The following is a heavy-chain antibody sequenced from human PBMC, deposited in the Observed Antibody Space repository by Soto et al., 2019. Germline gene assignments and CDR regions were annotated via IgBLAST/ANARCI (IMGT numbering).Heavy chain of an antibody. Sequence: EVQLLESGGGLVQPGGSLRLSCAAYGFTFSSYAMSWVRQAPGKGLEWVSAISGSGGSTYYADSVKGRFTISRDNSKNTLYLKRNRPRTEDTNVYYCAKGGIQLWLVWDWGQGTLVTVSS. CDR1: GFTFSSYA. V-gene: IGHV3-23*01. CDR2: ISGSGGST. CDR3: AKGGIQLWLVWD. D-gene: IGHD5-18*01. J-gene: IGHJ4*02.